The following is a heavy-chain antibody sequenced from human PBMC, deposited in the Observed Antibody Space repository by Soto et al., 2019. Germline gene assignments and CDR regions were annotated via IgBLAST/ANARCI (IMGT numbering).Heavy chain of an antibody. CDR1: GYTFTSYG. D-gene: IGHD2-21*01. CDR3: ARGDLYDAFDI. Sequence: ASVKVSCKASGYTFTSYGISWVRQAPGQGLEWMGWISAYNGNTNYAQKFQGRVTITADKSTSTAYMELSSLRSEDTAVYYCARGDLYDAFDIWGQGTMVTVSS. CDR2: ISAYNGNT. V-gene: IGHV1-18*01. J-gene: IGHJ3*02.